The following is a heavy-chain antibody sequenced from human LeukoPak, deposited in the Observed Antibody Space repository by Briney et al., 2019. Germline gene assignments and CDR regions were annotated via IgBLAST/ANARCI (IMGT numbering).Heavy chain of an antibody. D-gene: IGHD1-26*01. J-gene: IGHJ4*02. CDR3: ARQWELPGGFDY. CDR1: GFTFSSYT. V-gene: IGHV3-30*14. CDR2: ISYDGSNK. Sequence: GGSLRLSCAASGFTFSSYTMHWVRQAPGKGLECVAVISYDGSNKYYADSVKGRFTISRDNSKNTLYLQMYSLRAEDTAVYCCARQWELPGGFDYWGEGALVTVSS.